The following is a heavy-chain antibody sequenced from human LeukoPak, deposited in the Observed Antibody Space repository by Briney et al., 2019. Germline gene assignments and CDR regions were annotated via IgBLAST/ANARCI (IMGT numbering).Heavy chain of an antibody. CDR2: ISSNGGST. J-gene: IGHJ4*02. CDR3: AKSHDSSGSDY. V-gene: IGHV3-64*04. CDR1: GFTFSTYV. D-gene: IGHD3-22*01. Sequence: GGSLRLSCSASGFTFSTYVMHWVRQAPGKGLEYVSAISSNGGSTDYADSVKGRFTISRGNSKNTLYMQMNSLRAEDTAVYYCAKSHDSSGSDYWGQGTLVTVS.